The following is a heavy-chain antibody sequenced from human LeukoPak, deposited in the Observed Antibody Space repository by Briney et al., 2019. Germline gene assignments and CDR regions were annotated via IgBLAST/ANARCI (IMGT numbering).Heavy chain of an antibody. Sequence: ASVKVSCKASGYTFTSYYMHWVRQAPGQGLEWMGIINPSGGSTSYAQKFQGRVTMTRDTSISTAYMELSRLRSDDTAVYYCARDRPAAYYYYYYYMDVWGKGTTVTVSS. V-gene: IGHV1-46*01. CDR2: INPSGGST. CDR1: GYTFTSYY. J-gene: IGHJ6*03. CDR3: ARDRPAAYYYYYYYMDV. D-gene: IGHD6-13*01.